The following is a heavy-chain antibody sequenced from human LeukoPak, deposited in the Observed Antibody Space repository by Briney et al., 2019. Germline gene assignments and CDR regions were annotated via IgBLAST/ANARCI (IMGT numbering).Heavy chain of an antibody. CDR2: IYHSGST. CDR3: ARCYGDYESWFDP. D-gene: IGHD4-17*01. Sequence: SETLSLTCTVSGYSISSGYYWGWIRQPPGKGLEWIGSIYHSGSTYYNPSLKSRVTISVDTSKNQFSLKLSPVTAADTAVYYCARCYGDYESWFDPWGQGTLVTVSS. J-gene: IGHJ5*02. V-gene: IGHV4-38-2*02. CDR1: GYSISSGYY.